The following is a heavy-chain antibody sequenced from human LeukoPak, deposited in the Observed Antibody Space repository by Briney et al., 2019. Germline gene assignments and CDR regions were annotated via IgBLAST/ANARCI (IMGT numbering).Heavy chain of an antibody. V-gene: IGHV3-7*01. J-gene: IGHJ4*02. CDR3: ARDRGWLQFDY. CDR1: GFSFSSYW. Sequence: PGGSLRLSCAASGFSFSSYWISWVRQAPGKGLEWVANIKEDGSEKCYVDSVKGRFTISRDNVKNSLYLQMNSLRAEDTAVYYCARDRGWLQFDYWGQGTLVTVSS. CDR2: IKEDGSEK. D-gene: IGHD5-24*01.